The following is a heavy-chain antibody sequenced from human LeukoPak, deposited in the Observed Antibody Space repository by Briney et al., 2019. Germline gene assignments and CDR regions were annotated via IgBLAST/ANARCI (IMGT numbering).Heavy chain of an antibody. Sequence: GSSVKVSCKASGGTFSSYAISWVRQAPGQGLEWMGGIIPIFGTANYAQKFQGRVTITADESTSTAYMELSSLRSEDTAVYYCASLRYSSGWYGDYYYMDVWGKGTTVTVSS. CDR1: GGTFSSYA. D-gene: IGHD6-19*01. J-gene: IGHJ6*03. CDR3: ASLRYSSGWYGDYYYMDV. V-gene: IGHV1-69*01. CDR2: IIPIFGTA.